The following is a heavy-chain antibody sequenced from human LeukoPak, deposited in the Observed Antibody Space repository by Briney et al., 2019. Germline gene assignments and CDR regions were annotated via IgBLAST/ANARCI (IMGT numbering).Heavy chain of an antibody. CDR2: INPSGGST. CDR3: AKDLEYCGADCYTSHHYYYYYYMDV. CDR1: GYTFTSYY. V-gene: IGHV1-46*03. Sequence: GASVKLSCKASGYTFTSYYMHWVRQAPGQGLEWMGIINPSGGSTSYAQKFQGRVTMTTDTSTSTVYMELSSLRSEDTAVYYCAKDLEYCGADCYTSHHYYYYYYMDVWGKGTTVTVSS. J-gene: IGHJ6*03. D-gene: IGHD2-21*01.